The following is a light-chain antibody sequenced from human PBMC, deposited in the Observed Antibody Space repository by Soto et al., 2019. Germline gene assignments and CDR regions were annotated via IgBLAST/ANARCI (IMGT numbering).Light chain of an antibody. V-gene: IGKV1-39*01. CDR2: GAT. CDR3: QQSYSIPWT. J-gene: IGKJ1*01. Sequence: DIQMTQSPSSLSASVGAKVTITCRTSQSITIYLNWYHHKPGIAPKLLIYGATTLQSGVPSRFRGSGSGTDFTLTISSLQPEDFVIYYCQQSYSIPWTFGQGTKVEIK. CDR1: QSITIY.